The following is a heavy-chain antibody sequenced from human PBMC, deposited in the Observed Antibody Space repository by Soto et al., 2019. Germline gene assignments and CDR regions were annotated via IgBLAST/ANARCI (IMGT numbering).Heavy chain of an antibody. V-gene: IGHV1-2*02. CDR3: ARDDYGIYPY. J-gene: IGHJ4*02. CDR1: GYTSTAYY. Sequence: ASVKVSCKASGYTSTAYYIHWVRQAPGRGLEWMGWIDPRNGGTVYAQKFQGRVTMTRDTSISTVYMDLSGLGSDDTALYFCARDDYGIYPYWGQGSLVTVSS. CDR2: IDPRNGGT. D-gene: IGHD1-26*01.